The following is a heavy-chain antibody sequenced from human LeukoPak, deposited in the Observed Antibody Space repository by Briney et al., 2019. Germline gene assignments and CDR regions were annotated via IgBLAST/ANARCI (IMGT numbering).Heavy chain of an antibody. CDR1: GGSISSYY. Sequence: SETLSLTCTVSGGSISSYYWSWMRQPPGTGLEWIGNIYDSGSTNYNPSLKSRVTISVDTSKNQCSLKLSSVTAADTAVYYCARQSISGSSLSYFDYWGQGTLVNVSS. D-gene: IGHD3-22*01. CDR3: ARQSISGSSLSYFDY. CDR2: IYDSGST. V-gene: IGHV4-59*01. J-gene: IGHJ4*02.